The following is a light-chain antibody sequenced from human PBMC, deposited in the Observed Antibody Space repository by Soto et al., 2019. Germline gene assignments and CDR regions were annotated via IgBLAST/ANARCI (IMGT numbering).Light chain of an antibody. CDR1: QSVSSY. CDR3: PQRSNWLT. V-gene: IGKV3-11*01. J-gene: IGKJ4*01. CDR2: DAS. Sequence: EIVLTQSPATLSLSPGERATLSCRASQSVSSYLAWYQQKPGQAPRLLIYDASNRATGIPARFSGSGSGTAFTLTISSLEPEDFAVYYCPQRSNWLTFGGGTKVEIK.